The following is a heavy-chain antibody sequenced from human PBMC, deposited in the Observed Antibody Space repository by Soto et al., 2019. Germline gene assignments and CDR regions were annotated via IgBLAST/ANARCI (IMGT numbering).Heavy chain of an antibody. V-gene: IGHV1-2*02. D-gene: IGHD3-10*01. J-gene: IGHJ4*02. CDR3: ARVIKRGYYFDY. CDR2: INPNSGGT. CDR1: GYTFTVYY. Sequence: ASVKVSFKASGYTFTVYYMHWVRQAPGQGLEWMGWINPNSGGTNYAQKFQGRVTMTRDTSISTACMELSRRRSNDTAVYYCARVIKRGYYFDYWGQGTLVTVSS.